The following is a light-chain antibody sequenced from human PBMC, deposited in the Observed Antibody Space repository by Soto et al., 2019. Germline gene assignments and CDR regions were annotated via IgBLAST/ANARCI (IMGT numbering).Light chain of an antibody. CDR3: TSFTSSSTWV. V-gene: IGLV2-14*01. CDR2: EVS. Sequence: QSALTQPASVSGSPGQSITISCTGTSSDVGHYNYVSWYQQHPGKAPRLMIYEVSNRPSGVSNRFSGSKSGNTASLIISGLQAEDEADYYCTSFTSSSTWVFGGGTKLTVL. CDR1: SSDVGHYNY. J-gene: IGLJ3*02.